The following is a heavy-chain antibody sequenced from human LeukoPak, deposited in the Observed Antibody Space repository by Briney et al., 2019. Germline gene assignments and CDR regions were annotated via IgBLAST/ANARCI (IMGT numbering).Heavy chain of an antibody. CDR3: ARSRAFNSGAFDP. V-gene: IGHV1-46*01. CDR2: INPSGTT. CDR1: GYTFSNYY. Sequence: ASVKVSCKASGYTFSNYYMHWVRQAPGQGLEWMGIINPSGTTSSAQKFQGRVTMTSDTSTSTVDMELSSLRSEDTAVYYCARSRAFNSGAFDPWGQGSLVTVSS. J-gene: IGHJ5*02. D-gene: IGHD1-26*01.